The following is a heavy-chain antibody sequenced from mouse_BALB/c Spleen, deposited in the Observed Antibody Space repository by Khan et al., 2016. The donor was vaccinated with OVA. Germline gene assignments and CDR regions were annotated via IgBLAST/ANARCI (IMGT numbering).Heavy chain of an antibody. D-gene: IGHD2-2*01. J-gene: IGHJ3*01. Sequence: EVQLQQSGPELMKPGASVKISCKASGYSFTSYYIHWVKQSHGKSLEWIGYIDPFNGRTSYNQKFKGKATLTVDKSSSTAYMHLRSLTSEDAAVYYCARQGYVAWFAYWGQGTLVTVSA. CDR1: GYSFTSYY. CDR3: ARQGYVAWFAY. CDR2: IDPFNGRT. V-gene: IGHV1S135*01.